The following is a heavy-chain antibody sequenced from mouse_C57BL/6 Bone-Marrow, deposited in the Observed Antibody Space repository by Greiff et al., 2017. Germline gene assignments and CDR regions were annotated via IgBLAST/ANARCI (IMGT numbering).Heavy chain of an antibody. J-gene: IGHJ4*01. D-gene: IGHD2-4*01. V-gene: IGHV1-64*01. CDR2: IHPNSVST. Sequence: QVQLQQPGAELVKPGASVKLSCKASGYTFTSYWMHWVKQRPGQGLEWIGMIHPNSVSTNYNETFKSKATLTVDKSSSTAYMQLSSLTSEDSAVYYCARSREDYDPYYSAMDYWVQGTSVTVSS. CDR3: ARSREDYDPYYSAMDY. CDR1: GYTFTSYW.